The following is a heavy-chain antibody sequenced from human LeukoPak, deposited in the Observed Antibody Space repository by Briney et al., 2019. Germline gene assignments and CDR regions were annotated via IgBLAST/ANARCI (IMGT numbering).Heavy chain of an antibody. Sequence: GGSLRLSCAASGFTFSSYSMNWVRQAPGKGLEWVSSISSSSSYIYYADSVKGRFTISRDNAKNSLYLQMNSLRAEDTAVYYCARIYCSSTNCYRHFDYWGQGTLVTVSS. CDR2: ISSSSSYI. CDR1: GFTFSSYS. D-gene: IGHD2-2*01. V-gene: IGHV3-21*01. CDR3: ARIYCSSTNCYRHFDY. J-gene: IGHJ4*02.